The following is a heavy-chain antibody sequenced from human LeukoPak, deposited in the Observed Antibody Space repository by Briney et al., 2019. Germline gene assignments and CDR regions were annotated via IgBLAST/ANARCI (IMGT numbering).Heavy chain of an antibody. CDR2: ITRKAYGGTT. J-gene: IGHJ5*02. Sequence: GGSLRLSCTASGFTFDDYALSWFRQAPGKGLEWVGSITRKAYGGTTEYAASVKGRFTISRDDSKSIAYLQMNSLKTEDTAVYYCARDSLLGSGWNWFDPWGQGTLVTVSS. D-gene: IGHD6-19*01. CDR1: GFTFDDYA. V-gene: IGHV3-49*03. CDR3: ARDSLLGSGWNWFDP.